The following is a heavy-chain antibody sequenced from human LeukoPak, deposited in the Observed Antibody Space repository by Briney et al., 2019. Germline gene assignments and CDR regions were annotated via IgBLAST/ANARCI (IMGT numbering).Heavy chain of an antibody. CDR3: ARDSGYSGYDWGIFDY. CDR2: ISAYNGNT. J-gene: IGHJ4*02. V-gene: IGHV1-18*01. D-gene: IGHD5-12*01. CDR1: GYTFTSYG. Sequence: ASVKVSCKASGYTFTSYGISWVRQAPGQGLEWMGWISAYNGNTNYAQKLQGRVTMTTDTSTSTAYMELRSLRSDDTAVYYCARDSGYSGYDWGIFDYWGQGTLVTVSS.